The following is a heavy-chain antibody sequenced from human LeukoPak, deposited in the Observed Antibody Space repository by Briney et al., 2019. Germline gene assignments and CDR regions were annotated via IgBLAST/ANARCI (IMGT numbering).Heavy chain of an antibody. Sequence: PSETLSLTCTVSGGSISSSSYYWGWIRQPLGKGLEWIGSIYYSGSTYYNPSLKSRVTISVDTSKNQFSLKLSSVTAADTAVYHCARAQNGIAAAGYYYHYMDVWGKGTTVTVSS. CDR2: IYYSGST. J-gene: IGHJ6*03. CDR1: GGSISSSSYY. D-gene: IGHD6-13*01. CDR3: ARAQNGIAAAGYYYHYMDV. V-gene: IGHV4-39*01.